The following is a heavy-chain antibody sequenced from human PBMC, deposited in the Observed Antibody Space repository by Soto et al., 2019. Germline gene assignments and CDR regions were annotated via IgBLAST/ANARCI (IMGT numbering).Heavy chain of an antibody. CDR1: GGSISSGGYS. D-gene: IGHD3-16*02. CDR3: ASKSDKSILRLGELSSTPLDY. J-gene: IGHJ4*02. Sequence: TLSLTCAVSGGSISSGGYSWSWIRQPPGKGLEWIGYIYHSGSTYYNPSLKSRVTISVDKSKNQFSLKLSSVTAADTAVYYCASKSDKSILRLGELSSTPLDYWGQGTLVTVSS. CDR2: IYHSGST. V-gene: IGHV4-30-2*01.